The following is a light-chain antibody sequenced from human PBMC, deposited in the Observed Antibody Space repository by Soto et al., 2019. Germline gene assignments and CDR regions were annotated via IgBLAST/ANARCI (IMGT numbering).Light chain of an antibody. CDR3: AGWDDSLSGPV. CDR2: RND. Sequence: QSVLTQAPSASETPGQRVTISCSGSSSNIGSNYVYWYQQLPGTAPNLLIYRNDQRPSGVPDRFSGSKSGTSASLAISGLRSEDEADYYCAGWDDSLSGPVFGGGTKLTVL. V-gene: IGLV1-47*01. CDR1: SSNIGSNY. J-gene: IGLJ2*01.